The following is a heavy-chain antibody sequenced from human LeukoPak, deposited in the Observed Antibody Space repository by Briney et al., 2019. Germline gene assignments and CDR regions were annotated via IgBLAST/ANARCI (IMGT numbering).Heavy chain of an antibody. D-gene: IGHD6-13*01. V-gene: IGHV4-4*07. CDR3: ARSGGYSSSWSL. CDR1: GGSISSYY. Sequence: SETLSLTCTVSGGSISSYYWSWIRQPAGKGLELIGRIYPSGITTYNPSLKSRVTISVDTSKSQFSLKLSSVTAADTAVYYCARSGGYSSSWSLWGQGTLVTVSS. J-gene: IGHJ4*02. CDR2: IYPSGIT.